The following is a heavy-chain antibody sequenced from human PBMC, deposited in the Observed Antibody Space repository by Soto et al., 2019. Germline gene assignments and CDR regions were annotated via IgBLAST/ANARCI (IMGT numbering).Heavy chain of an antibody. Sequence: SETLSLTCTVSGASMNSYHWSWIRQPAGKGLEWIGHIHSSGSTNYNPSLKSRVTMSVDTSKNQFSLRLMSLTAADTAVYYCAREGEQWLATYNWFDPWGQGTLVTVSS. D-gene: IGHD6-19*01. J-gene: IGHJ5*02. CDR3: AREGEQWLATYNWFDP. CDR1: GASMNSYH. CDR2: IHSSGST. V-gene: IGHV4-4*07.